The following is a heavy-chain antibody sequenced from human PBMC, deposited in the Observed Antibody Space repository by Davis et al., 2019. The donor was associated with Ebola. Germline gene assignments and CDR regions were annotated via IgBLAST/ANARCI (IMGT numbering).Heavy chain of an antibody. D-gene: IGHD2-2*01. CDR2: IYYSGST. J-gene: IGHJ6*04. CDR1: GGSISSGGYY. V-gene: IGHV4-31*03. Sequence: SETLSLTCTVSGGSISSGGYYWSWIRQHPGKGLEWIGYIYYSGSTYYNPSLKSRVTISVDTSKNQFSLKLSSVTAADTAVYYCARGDIVVVPAAMFHYYYGMDVWGKGTTVTVSS. CDR3: ARGDIVVVPAAMFHYYYGMDV.